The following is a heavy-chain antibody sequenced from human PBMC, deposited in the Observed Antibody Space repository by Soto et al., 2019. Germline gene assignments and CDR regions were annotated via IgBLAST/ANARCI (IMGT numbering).Heavy chain of an antibody. D-gene: IGHD2-2*01. J-gene: IGHJ5*02. V-gene: IGHV3-11*01. CDR3: ATGDWSRTNNFDT. CDR1: GFLFSHYY. CDR2: ISSNSTAF. Sequence: NLLESGGGLVKPGGSLRLSCEGSGFLFSHYYMSWIRQGPEKRLELVAYISSNSTAFYYADSVKGRFTVSKDDAKKSVFLQMTSVTSDDTSTYYCATGDWSRTNNFDTWGQGTQVIVSA.